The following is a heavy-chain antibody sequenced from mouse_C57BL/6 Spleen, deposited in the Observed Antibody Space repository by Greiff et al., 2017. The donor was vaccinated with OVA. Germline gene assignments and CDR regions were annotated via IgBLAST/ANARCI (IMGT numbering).Heavy chain of an antibody. V-gene: IGHV1-62-2*01. J-gene: IGHJ1*03. Sequence: LVESGAELVKPGASVKLSCKASGYTFTEYTIHWVKQRSGQGLEWIGWFYPGSGSIKYNEKFKDKATLTADKSSSTVYMELSRLTSEDSAVYFCARHEDPYDFRKYFDVWGTGTTVTVSS. D-gene: IGHD2-4*01. CDR1: GYTFTEYT. CDR3: ARHEDPYDFRKYFDV. CDR2: FYPGSGSI.